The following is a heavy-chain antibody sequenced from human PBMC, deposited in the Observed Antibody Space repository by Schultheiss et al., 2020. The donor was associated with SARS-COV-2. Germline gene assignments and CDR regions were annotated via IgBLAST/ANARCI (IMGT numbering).Heavy chain of an antibody. J-gene: IGHJ6*02. CDR3: ARPQWLDYYYYYGMDV. V-gene: IGHV1-8*02. CDR2: INPNSGGT. Sequence: ASVKVSCKASGYTFTSYGISWVRQAPGQGLEWMGWINPNSGGTNYAQKFQGRVTMTRNTSISTAYMELSSLRSEDTAVYYCARPQWLDYYYYYGMDVWGQGTTVTVSS. D-gene: IGHD6-19*01. CDR1: GYTFTSYG.